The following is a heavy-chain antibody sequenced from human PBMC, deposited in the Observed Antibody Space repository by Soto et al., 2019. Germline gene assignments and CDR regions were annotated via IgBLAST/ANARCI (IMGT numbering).Heavy chain of an antibody. V-gene: IGHV1-58*02. CDR2: IVVGSDNT. J-gene: IGHJ6*02. Sequence: SVRVSCKTSGFTITSSAIQWVRQARGQRLEWIGWIVVGSDNTNYAQKFQERVTITRDLSTNTIYMDLSGLRSEDTAVYYCAASPSFCQNYSYGAMDLWG. CDR1: GFTITSSA. CDR3: AASPSFCQNYSYGAMDL.